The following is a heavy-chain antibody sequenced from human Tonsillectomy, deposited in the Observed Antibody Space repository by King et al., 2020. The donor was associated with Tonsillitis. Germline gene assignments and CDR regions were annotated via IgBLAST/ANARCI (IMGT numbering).Heavy chain of an antibody. CDR2: IYYSGST. Sequence: VQLQESGPGLVKPSETLSLTCTVSGGSISSYYWSWIRQPPGKGLEWIGYIYYSGSTNYNPPLKSRVTISIHTSKNQFSLKLSSVTAADTAVYYCARDLYGGFGDFGYWGQGTLVTVSS. J-gene: IGHJ4*02. CDR3: ARDLYGGFGDFGY. CDR1: GGSISSYY. D-gene: IGHD3-10*01. V-gene: IGHV4-59*01.